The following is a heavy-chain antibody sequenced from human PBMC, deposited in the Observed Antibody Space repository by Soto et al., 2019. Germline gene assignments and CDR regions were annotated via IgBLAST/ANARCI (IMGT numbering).Heavy chain of an antibody. CDR2: INPSGGST. Sequence: QVELVKSGAEVKKPGASVKVSCKASGYTVTTYYMHWVRQAPGQGLEWMGLINPSGGSTTFAQKFQGRVTMTSDTSTSTVYMDLSGLRSEDTAMYYCVRASMVATILAFDIWGQGTMVTVSS. D-gene: IGHD5-12*01. J-gene: IGHJ3*02. CDR1: GYTVTTYY. CDR3: VRASMVATILAFDI. V-gene: IGHV1-46*03.